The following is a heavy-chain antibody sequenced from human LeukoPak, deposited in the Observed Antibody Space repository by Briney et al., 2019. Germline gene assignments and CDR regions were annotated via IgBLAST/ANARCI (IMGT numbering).Heavy chain of an antibody. D-gene: IGHD1-26*01. V-gene: IGHV3-7*01. CDR2: MNQDGSER. J-gene: IGHJ4*02. CDR3: ARDPGRGSYFDY. Sequence: GGSLRLSCEASGFTLNTYWMPWVRQAPGKALEWVASMNQDGSERYYVDSSGGRFTISRDNAKNSLFLQMNSLRAEDTAVYYCARDPGRGSYFDYWGQGTPVTVSS. CDR1: GFTLNTYW.